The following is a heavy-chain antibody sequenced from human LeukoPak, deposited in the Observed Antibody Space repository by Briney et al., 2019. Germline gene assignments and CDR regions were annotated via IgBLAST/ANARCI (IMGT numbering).Heavy chain of an antibody. CDR3: ARSWELDYYCDY. CDR1: GGSISSYY. D-gene: IGHD1-26*01. V-gene: IGHV4-59*01. J-gene: IGHJ4*02. CDR2: IYYSGST. Sequence: SETLSLTCTVSGGSISSYYWSWIRQPPGKGLEWIGYIYYSGSTNYNPSLKSRVTISVDTSKNQFSLKLSSVTAADTAVYYCARSWELDYYCDYWGQGTLVTAPS.